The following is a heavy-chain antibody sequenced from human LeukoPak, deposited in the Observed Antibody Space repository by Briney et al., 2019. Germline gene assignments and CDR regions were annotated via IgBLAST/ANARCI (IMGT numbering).Heavy chain of an antibody. CDR3: AKRQIYGSGAYYFDY. J-gene: IGHJ4*02. Sequence: GGSLRLTCAASGFTFSSYAMHWVRQAPGKGLEYVSAISSNGGSTYYANSVKGRFTISRDNSKNTLYLQMNSLRAEDTAVYYCAKRQIYGSGAYYFDYWGQGTLVTVSS. CDR2: ISSNGGST. CDR1: GFTFSSYA. D-gene: IGHD3-10*01. V-gene: IGHV3-64*01.